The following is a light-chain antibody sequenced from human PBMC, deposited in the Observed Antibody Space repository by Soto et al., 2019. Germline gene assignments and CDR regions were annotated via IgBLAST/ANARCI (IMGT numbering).Light chain of an antibody. Sequence: QSVLTQPPAVSGTPGQRVTISCSGSRSSIGSNTVNWYQHLPGSAPKLLIYSNNHRPSGVPDRFSASKAGASASLAISGVQSEDEGDYYCAAWDASLGGFYVFGSGTKVTVL. CDR2: SNN. V-gene: IGLV1-44*01. J-gene: IGLJ1*01. CDR1: RSSIGSNT. CDR3: AAWDASLGGFYV.